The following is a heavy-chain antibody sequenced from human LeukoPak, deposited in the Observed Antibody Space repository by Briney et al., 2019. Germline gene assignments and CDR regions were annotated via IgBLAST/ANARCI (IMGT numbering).Heavy chain of an antibody. D-gene: IGHD3-22*01. V-gene: IGHV4-4*09. CDR1: GGSISSYY. CDR2: IYTCAST. J-gene: IGHJ6*03. Sequence: PSETLSLTCTVSGGSISSYYWSWIRQPPGKGLEWIGYIYTCASTNYNPSLKSRVTISVDTSKNQFSLKLSSVTAADTAAYYCARHGNHYYYDSSGYYWGYYYYMDVWGKGTTVTVSS. CDR3: ARHGNHYYYDSSGYYWGYYYYMDV.